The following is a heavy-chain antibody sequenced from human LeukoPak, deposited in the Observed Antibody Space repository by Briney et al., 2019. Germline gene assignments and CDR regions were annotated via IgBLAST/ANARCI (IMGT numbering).Heavy chain of an antibody. CDR3: ARDQVSVAGTGIDY. D-gene: IGHD6-13*01. CDR1: GFTFSNYA. J-gene: IGHJ4*02. Sequence: GGSLRLSCAASGFTFSNYAMHWVRQAPGKRLEWVSYISSSGNSISYADSVKGRFTISRDNAKNSLYLQMNSLRAEDTAVYYCARDQVSVAGTGIDYWGQGTLVTVSS. V-gene: IGHV3-48*03. CDR2: ISSSGNSI.